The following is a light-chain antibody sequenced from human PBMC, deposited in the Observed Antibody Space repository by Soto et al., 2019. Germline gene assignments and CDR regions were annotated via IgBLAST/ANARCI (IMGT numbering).Light chain of an antibody. CDR2: NAY. V-gene: IGKV3-20*01. CDR3: QQYDGSPRT. J-gene: IGKJ1*01. Sequence: EIVLTQSPVTLSVSPGERATLSCRASQSLNSNSLAWYQQKPGQAPRLLIYNAYNRASGIPDRFSGSGSGTDFTLTISRLEPEDFVVYHCQQYDGSPRTFGQGTKVEVK. CDR1: QSLNSNS.